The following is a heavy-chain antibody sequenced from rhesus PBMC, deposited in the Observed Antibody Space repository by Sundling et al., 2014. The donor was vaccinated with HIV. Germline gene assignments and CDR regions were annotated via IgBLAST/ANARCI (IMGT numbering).Heavy chain of an antibody. Sequence: QLQLQESGPGLVKPSETLSLTCAVSGDSLSSPNWWNWIRQSPGKGLEWIGSVHGTRGSTYYNPSLRSRVTISKDTSKNQFSLKLSSVTAADTAVYYCASPWNSWSGFDYWGQGVLVTVSS. CDR2: VHGTRGST. CDR3: ASPWNSWSGFDY. D-gene: IGHD6-13*01. CDR1: GDSLSSPNW. J-gene: IGHJ4*01. V-gene: IGHV4-65*02.